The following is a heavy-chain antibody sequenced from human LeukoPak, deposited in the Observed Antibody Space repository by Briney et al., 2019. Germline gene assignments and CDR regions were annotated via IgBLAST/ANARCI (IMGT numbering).Heavy chain of an antibody. CDR2: MNPNSGNT. J-gene: IGHJ4*02. CDR3: ARVSRWRCSSTSCYGQEFDY. D-gene: IGHD2-2*01. Sequence: WASVKVSCKASGYTFTSYDINWVRQATGQGLEWMGWMNPNSGNTGYAQKFQGRVTMTRNTSISTAYMELSSLRSEDTAVYYCARVSRWRCSSTSCYGQEFDYWGQGTLVTVSS. V-gene: IGHV1-8*01. CDR1: GYTFTSYD.